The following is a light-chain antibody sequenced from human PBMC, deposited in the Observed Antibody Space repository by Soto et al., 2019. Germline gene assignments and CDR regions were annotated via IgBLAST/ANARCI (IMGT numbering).Light chain of an antibody. CDR3: QQYNNWPPWT. Sequence: EIVMTQSPATQSVSPGERVTLSCRASQSVSNNLAWYQQKPGQTPRLLIYGASTRATGIPARFSGSGSGTEFTLTISSLQSEDFAVYFCQQYNNWPPWTFGQGTKVEIK. V-gene: IGKV3-15*01. CDR1: QSVSNN. J-gene: IGKJ1*01. CDR2: GAS.